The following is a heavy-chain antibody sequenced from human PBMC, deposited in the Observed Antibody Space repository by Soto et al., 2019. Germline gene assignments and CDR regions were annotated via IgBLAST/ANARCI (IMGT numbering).Heavy chain of an antibody. Sequence: LRLSCAASGFTFSSYAMSWVRQAPGKGLEWVSAISGSGGSTYYADSVKGRFTISRDNSKNTLYLQMNSLRAEDTAVYYCAKDLTEYYDFWSGYLPYYGMDVWGQGTTVTVSS. D-gene: IGHD3-3*01. CDR1: GFTFSSYA. V-gene: IGHV3-23*01. CDR3: AKDLTEYYDFWSGYLPYYGMDV. CDR2: ISGSGGST. J-gene: IGHJ6*02.